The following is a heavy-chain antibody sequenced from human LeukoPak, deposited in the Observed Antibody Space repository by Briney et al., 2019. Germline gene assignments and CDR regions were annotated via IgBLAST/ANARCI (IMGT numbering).Heavy chain of an antibody. CDR1: GFSLSTSGVG. Sequence: SGPTLVKPTQTLTLTCTFSGFSLSTSGVGVGWTRQPPGKALEWLALIYWNDDKRYSPSLKSRLTITKDTSKNQVVLTMTNMDPVDTATYYCAHRGTTYYFDYWGQGTLVTVSS. D-gene: IGHD4-17*01. CDR2: IYWNDDK. CDR3: AHRGTTYYFDY. J-gene: IGHJ4*02. V-gene: IGHV2-5*01.